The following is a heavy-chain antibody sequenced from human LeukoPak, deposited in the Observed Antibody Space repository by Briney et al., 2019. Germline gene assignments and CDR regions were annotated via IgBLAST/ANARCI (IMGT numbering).Heavy chain of an antibody. CDR1: GFTFSSYG. CDR2: ISYGGSNK. J-gene: IGHJ4*02. Sequence: GGSLRLSCAASGFTFSSYGMHWVRQTPGKGLEWVAVISYGGSNKYYADSVKGRFTISRDNSKNTLYLQMNSLRAEDTAVYYCAKLFHSGVDYWGQGTLVTVSS. V-gene: IGHV3-30*18. D-gene: IGHD3-10*01. CDR3: AKLFHSGVDY.